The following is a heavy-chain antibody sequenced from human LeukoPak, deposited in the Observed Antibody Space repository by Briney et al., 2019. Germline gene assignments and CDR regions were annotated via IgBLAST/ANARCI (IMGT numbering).Heavy chain of an antibody. Sequence: PSETLSLTCAVSGGSISSSNWWSWVRQPPGKGLEWIGEIYHSGSTNYNPSLKSRVTISVDTSKNQFSLKLSSVTAADTAVYYCARRVAVVAARAFDYWGQGTLVTVSS. CDR1: GGSISSSNW. CDR3: ARRVAVVAARAFDY. D-gene: IGHD6-6*01. J-gene: IGHJ4*02. CDR2: IYHSGST. V-gene: IGHV4-4*02.